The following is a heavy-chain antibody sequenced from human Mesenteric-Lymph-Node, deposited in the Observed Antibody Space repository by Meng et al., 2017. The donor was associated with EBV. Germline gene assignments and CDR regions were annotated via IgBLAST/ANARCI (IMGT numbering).Heavy chain of an antibody. J-gene: IGHJ4*02. CDR1: GFIFSDYY. CDR3: ARVVVGTFDN. Sequence: QVQLVASGGGLVKPGGSLRLSCAASGFIFSDYYMTWIRQAPGKGLEWVAHISGTGRTIYYADSVKGRFTISSDSAKNSLFLQMNNLRAEDTAVYYCARVVVGTFDNWGQGTLVTVSS. V-gene: IGHV3-11*01. CDR2: ISGTGRTI. D-gene: IGHD2-21*01.